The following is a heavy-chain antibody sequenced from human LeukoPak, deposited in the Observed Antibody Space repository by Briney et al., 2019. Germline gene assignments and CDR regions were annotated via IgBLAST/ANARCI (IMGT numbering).Heavy chain of an antibody. D-gene: IGHD2-2*01. Sequence: GASAKVSCKASVYTFSSNYLHWVRPAPRQGREWMGLIIPSGGSPTYAQKFQGRVTMTRDTSTSTVYMELSSLRSEDTAVYYCASDLGYCSSSRCVSWFHPWGQGTLVTVSS. CDR1: VYTFSSNY. CDR3: ASDLGYCSSSRCVSWFHP. V-gene: IGHV1-46*01. CDR2: IIPSGGSP. J-gene: IGHJ5*02.